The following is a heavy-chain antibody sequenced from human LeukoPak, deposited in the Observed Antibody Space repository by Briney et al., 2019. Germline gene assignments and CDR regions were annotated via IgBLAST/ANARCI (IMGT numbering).Heavy chain of an antibody. V-gene: IGHV4-59*08. CDR2: IYYNGAT. Sequence: PSETLSLTCTVSGGSISRDYWTGIREPPTKGLEWIGYIYYNGATSYNPSLKSRVTMSVDTSKKHFSLKMTSVTAADTAVYYCARYGGSGWVIDKWGQGTPVTVSS. CDR1: GGSISRDY. J-gene: IGHJ4*02. CDR3: ARYGGSGWVIDK. D-gene: IGHD6-19*01.